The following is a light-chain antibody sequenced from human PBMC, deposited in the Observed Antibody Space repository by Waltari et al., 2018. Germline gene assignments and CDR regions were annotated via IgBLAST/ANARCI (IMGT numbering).Light chain of an antibody. CDR3: GTWDSSLSGAV. V-gene: IGLV1-51*02. CDR2: EDG. Sequence: QSVLTQPPSVSAAPGQRVTISCSGGHSNIGNNYVPWYRQFPGTVPELLIYEDGERPSGGPARFSGSKTGTSATLDITGLQPGDEADYYCGTWDSSLSGAVFGGGTQLTVL. CDR1: HSNIGNNY. J-gene: IGLJ7*01.